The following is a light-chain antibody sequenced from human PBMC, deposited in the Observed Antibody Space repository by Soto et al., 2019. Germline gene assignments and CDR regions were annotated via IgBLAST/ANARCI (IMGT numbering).Light chain of an antibody. Sequence: EIVLTQSPATLSLSPGERATLSCRASQSVSTSLAWYQQKPGQDPRLLIYDASNRATGIPARFSGSESGTDFTLTVSSLEPEDFALYYCQQRSNWPWTFGQGTKVESK. V-gene: IGKV3-11*01. CDR1: QSVSTS. J-gene: IGKJ1*01. CDR2: DAS. CDR3: QQRSNWPWT.